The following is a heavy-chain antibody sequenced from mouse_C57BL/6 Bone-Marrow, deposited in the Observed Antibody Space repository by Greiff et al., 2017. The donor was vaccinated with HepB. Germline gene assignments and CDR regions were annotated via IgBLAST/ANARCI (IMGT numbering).Heavy chain of an antibody. V-gene: IGHV2-3*01. CDR1: GFSLTSYG. Sequence: QVQLQQSGPGLVAPSQSLSITCTVSGFSLTSYGVSWVRQPPGKGLEWLGVIWGDGSTNYHSALISRLSISKDNSKSQVFLKLNSLQTDDTATYYCAKPRLITTVGDGYFDVWGTGTTVTVSS. CDR3: AKPRLITTVGDGYFDV. CDR2: IWGDGST. D-gene: IGHD1-1*01. J-gene: IGHJ1*03.